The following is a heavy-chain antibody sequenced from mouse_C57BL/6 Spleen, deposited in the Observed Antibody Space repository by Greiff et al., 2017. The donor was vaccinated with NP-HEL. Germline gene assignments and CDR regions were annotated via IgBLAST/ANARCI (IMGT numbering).Heavy chain of an antibody. D-gene: IGHD2-3*01. CDR1: GYTFTDYY. Sequence: EVQLQQSGPELVKPGASVKISCKASGYTFTDYYMNWVKQSHGKSLEWIGDINPNNGGTSYNQKFKGKATLTVDKSSSTAYMELRSLTSEDSAVYYCARNRWLLDYAMDYWGQGTSVTVSS. CDR2: INPNNGGT. J-gene: IGHJ4*01. V-gene: IGHV1-26*01. CDR3: ARNRWLLDYAMDY.